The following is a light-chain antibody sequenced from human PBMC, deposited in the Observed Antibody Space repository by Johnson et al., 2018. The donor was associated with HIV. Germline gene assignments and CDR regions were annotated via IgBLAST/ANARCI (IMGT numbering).Light chain of an antibody. V-gene: IGLV1-51*01. CDR3: GTWDSYLTAGV. J-gene: IGLJ1*01. CDR2: DNN. Sequence: QSVLTQPPSVSAAPGQKVTISCSGSTSNIGKSYVSWYQQLPGTAPKLLIYDNNRRPSGTPDRFSGSKSGTSATLGITGLQTGDEADYYCGTWDSYLTAGVFGSGTKVTVL. CDR1: TSNIGKSY.